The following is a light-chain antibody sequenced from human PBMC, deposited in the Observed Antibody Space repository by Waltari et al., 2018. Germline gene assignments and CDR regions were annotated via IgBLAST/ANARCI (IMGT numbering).Light chain of an antibody. J-gene: IGKJ4*01. CDR2: WAS. V-gene: IGKV4-1*01. Sequence: DIVMTQSPDSLAVSLGERVTINCKSSQSVFHSSDSKNYLTWYQQKPGQPPKLLIYWASTRQSEVPDRFSGSGSGTDFTLTISSLQAEDVALYYCQQHYSSPLTFGGGTKVEIQ. CDR3: QQHYSSPLT. CDR1: QSVFHSSDSKNY.